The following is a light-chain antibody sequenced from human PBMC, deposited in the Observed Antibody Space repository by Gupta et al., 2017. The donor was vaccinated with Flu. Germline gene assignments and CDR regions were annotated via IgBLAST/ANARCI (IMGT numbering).Light chain of an antibody. CDR2: STN. V-gene: IGLV7-43*01. CDR1: TGAVTSGHF. Sequence: TVTLTCASDTGAVTSGHFPNWFQQKHGQAPRPLSYSTNNKHPWTPARVAGSLLGGKAALKLSGVQPEDEAEYHCLLYYGAGQRVFGGGTKLTVL. CDR3: LLYYGAGQRV. J-gene: IGLJ2*01.